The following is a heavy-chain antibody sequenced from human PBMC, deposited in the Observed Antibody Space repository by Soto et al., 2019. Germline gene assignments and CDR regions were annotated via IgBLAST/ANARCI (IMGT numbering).Heavy chain of an antibody. V-gene: IGHV1-18*01. D-gene: IGHD3-10*01. CDR1: GYTFTSCG. CDR2: ISAYNGNT. Sequence: QVQLVQSGAEVKKPGASVKVSCKASGYTFTSCGISWVRQAPGQGLEWMGWISAYNGNTNYAQKLQGRVTMTTDTTTRTAYKELRSLRSDRTAVYYRARDQGVRGPFRGFDPWGQGTLVTVSS. CDR3: ARDQGVRGPFRGFDP. J-gene: IGHJ5*02.